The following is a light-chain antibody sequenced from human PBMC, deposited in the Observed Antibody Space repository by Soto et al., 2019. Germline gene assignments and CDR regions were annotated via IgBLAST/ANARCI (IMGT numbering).Light chain of an antibody. V-gene: IGKV3-15*01. CDR2: GAS. J-gene: IGKJ1*01. CDR3: LQYHNLWA. Sequence: EIVLTQSPATLSLSPGERATLSCRASQSIGRFLAWYQQKPGQAPRLLIYGASTRAPGIPARFSGSGSGTEFTLTISSLQSEDFTVYSCLQYHNLWAFGQGTKVDIK. CDR1: QSIGRF.